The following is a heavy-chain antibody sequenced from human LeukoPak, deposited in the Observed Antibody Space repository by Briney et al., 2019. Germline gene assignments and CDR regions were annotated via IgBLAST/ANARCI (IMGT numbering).Heavy chain of an antibody. Sequence: SETLSLTCTVSGGSISSSRYYWGWLRQPPGEGLEWIGSIFYSGSTYYNPSLKSRVTISVDTSKNQFSLKLSSVTAADTAVYYCASIVVVITPGYFQHWGQGTLATVSS. D-gene: IGHD3-22*01. CDR2: IFYSGST. CDR3: ASIVVVITPGYFQH. J-gene: IGHJ1*01. CDR1: GGSISSSRYY. V-gene: IGHV4-39*01.